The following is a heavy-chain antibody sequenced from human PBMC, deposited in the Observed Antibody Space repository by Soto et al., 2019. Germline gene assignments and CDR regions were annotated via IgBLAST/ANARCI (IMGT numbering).Heavy chain of an antibody. D-gene: IGHD6-13*01. J-gene: IGHJ5*02. Sequence: SETLSLTCTASGGSISSGGYSWSWIRQPPGKGLEWIGYIYHSGSTYYNPSLKSRVTISVDRSKNQFSLKLNSVTAADTAVYYCARVIAATDTISVWFDPWGQGTLVTVSS. CDR3: ARVIAATDTISVWFDP. CDR1: GGSISSGGYS. V-gene: IGHV4-30-2*01. CDR2: IYHSGST.